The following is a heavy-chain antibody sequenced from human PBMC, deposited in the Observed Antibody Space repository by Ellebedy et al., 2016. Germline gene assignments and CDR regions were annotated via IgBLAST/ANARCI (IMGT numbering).Heavy chain of an antibody. CDR2: INYSGTT. CDR1: GGSISSGDYY. J-gene: IGHJ5*02. D-gene: IGHD3-10*01. CDR3: TKYDYDSGRNRWFDP. V-gene: IGHV4-30-4*01. Sequence: SETLSLXXTVSGGSISSGDYYWSWIRQPPGKGLEWIAYINYSGTTYYNPSLKSRVTISIVTSKSQFSLKLSSVTAADTAVYYCTKYDYDSGRNRWFDPWGQGTLVTVSS.